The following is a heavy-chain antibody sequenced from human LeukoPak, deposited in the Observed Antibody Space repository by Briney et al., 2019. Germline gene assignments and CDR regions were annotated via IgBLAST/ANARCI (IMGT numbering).Heavy chain of an antibody. D-gene: IGHD5-18*01. V-gene: IGHV4-4*07. J-gene: IGHJ4*02. CDR2: IYTSGST. CDR1: GGSISSYY. Sequence: MTSETLSLTCTVSGGSISSYYWSWIRQPAGKGLEWIGRIYTSGSTNYNPSLKSRVTMSVDTSKNQFSLKPSSVTAADTAVYYCARDLQLWPGFDYWGQGTLVTVSS. CDR3: ARDLQLWPGFDY.